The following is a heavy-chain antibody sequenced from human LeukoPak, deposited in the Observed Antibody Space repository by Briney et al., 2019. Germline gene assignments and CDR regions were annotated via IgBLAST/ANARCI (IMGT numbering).Heavy chain of an antibody. J-gene: IGHJ4*02. CDR2: INHSGST. D-gene: IGHD6-6*01. V-gene: IGHV4-34*01. Sequence: PSETLSLTCAVYGGSFSGYYWSWIRQPPGKGLEWIGEINHSGSTNYNPSLKSRVTISVDTSKNQFSLKLSSVTAADTAVYYCARLGLVGPYSSSGYYFDYWGQGTLVTVSS. CDR3: ARLGLVGPYSSSGYYFDY. CDR1: GGSFSGYY.